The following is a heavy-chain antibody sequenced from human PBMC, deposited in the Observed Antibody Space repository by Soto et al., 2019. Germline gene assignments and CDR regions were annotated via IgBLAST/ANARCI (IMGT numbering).Heavy chain of an antibody. CDR2: ISGSGGST. CDR3: AKSLSYNYYYYMDV. Sequence: GGSLRLSCAASGFTFSSYAMSWVRQAPGKGLEWVSAISGSGGSTYYADYVKGRVTISRDNSKNTLYLQMNSLIAEDTAVYYCAKSLSYNYYYYMDVWGKGTTVTVSS. J-gene: IGHJ6*03. CDR1: GFTFSSYA. V-gene: IGHV3-23*01.